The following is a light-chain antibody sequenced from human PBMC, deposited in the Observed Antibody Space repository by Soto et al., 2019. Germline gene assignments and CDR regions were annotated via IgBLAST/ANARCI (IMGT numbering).Light chain of an antibody. CDR3: SSYAGSNNFNVV. V-gene: IGLV2-8*01. Sequence: QSALTQPPSASGSPGQSVTISCTGTSSDVGGYNYVSWYQKHPGKAPKLMIYEVSKRTSGVPDRCSGSKSANTASPGVSGLQAEDEADYYCSSYAGSNNFNVVFGGGTKLTVL. J-gene: IGLJ2*01. CDR2: EVS. CDR1: SSDVGGYNY.